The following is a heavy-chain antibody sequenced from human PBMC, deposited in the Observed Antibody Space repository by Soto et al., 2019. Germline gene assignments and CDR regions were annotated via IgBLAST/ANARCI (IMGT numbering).Heavy chain of an antibody. CDR2: IIPIFGTA. Sequence: QVQLVQSGAEVKKPGSSVKVSCKASGVTFSSYASSWVRQAPGQGREWMGGIIPIFGTANYAQKFQGRVTIAAEEHTRTAYMEMSSMRSEDTAVYYCARAVARRIGAVLDYWGQGTLVTVS. CDR3: ARAVARRIGAVLDY. CDR1: GVTFSSYA. V-gene: IGHV1-69*01. D-gene: IGHD5-12*01. J-gene: IGHJ4*02.